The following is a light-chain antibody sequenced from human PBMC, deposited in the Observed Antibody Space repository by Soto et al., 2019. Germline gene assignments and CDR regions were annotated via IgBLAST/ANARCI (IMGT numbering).Light chain of an antibody. CDR3: SSYTSSAPGVL. Sequence: QSALTQPASVSGSPGQSITISCSGTSSDVGGSNYVSWYQQHPGEAPKLMIYDVSYRPSGVSNRFSGSKSANTASLNISGLQAEDEADYFCSSYTSSAPGVLFGGGTKVTVL. CDR2: DVS. J-gene: IGLJ2*01. CDR1: SSDVGGSNY. V-gene: IGLV2-14*03.